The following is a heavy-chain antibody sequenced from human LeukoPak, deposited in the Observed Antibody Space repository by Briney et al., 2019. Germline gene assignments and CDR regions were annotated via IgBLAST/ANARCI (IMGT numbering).Heavy chain of an antibody. J-gene: IGHJ4*02. CDR3: ARAREGGIAAAGSLFDY. D-gene: IGHD6-13*01. Sequence: GRTLRLSCAASGFTFSSYAMHWVRQAPGKGLEWVALIPYDGSNKYYADSVKGRFTVSRDNSKNTLYLQMNSLRAEDTAVYYCARAREGGIAAAGSLFDYWGQGTLVTVSS. CDR2: IPYDGSNK. CDR1: GFTFSSYA. V-gene: IGHV3-30*04.